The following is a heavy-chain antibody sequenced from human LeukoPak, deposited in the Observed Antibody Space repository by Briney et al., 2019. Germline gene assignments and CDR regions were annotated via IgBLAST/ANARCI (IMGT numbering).Heavy chain of an antibody. CDR1: AFTFSTYW. V-gene: IGHV3-7*04. J-gene: IGHJ4*02. CDR2: IKQDGSEK. CDR3: ARARFSYGHYYFDY. D-gene: IGHD5-18*01. Sequence: GGSLRLSCAASAFTFSTYWMSWVRQAPGKGLEWVANIKQDGSEKYYVDSVKGRFTISRDNAKDSLYLQMNSLRAEDTAVYYCARARFSYGHYYFDYWGQGTPVTVSS.